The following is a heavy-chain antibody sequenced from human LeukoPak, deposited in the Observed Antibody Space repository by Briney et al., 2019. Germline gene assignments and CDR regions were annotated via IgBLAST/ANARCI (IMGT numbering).Heavy chain of an antibody. J-gene: IGHJ4*02. D-gene: IGHD2-2*01. CDR3: ARWLRLGYCSSTSCEDS. CDR2: LYHPDST. CDR1: GYPINNAYY. V-gene: IGHV4-38-2*01. Sequence: PSETLSLTCGVSGYPINNAYYWVWIRQPPGKGLEWIGSLYHPDSTYYNPSLKSRVTMSVDTSRNQFSLKLTSVTAPDTAVYYCARWLRLGYCSSTSCEDSWGQGTLVTVSS.